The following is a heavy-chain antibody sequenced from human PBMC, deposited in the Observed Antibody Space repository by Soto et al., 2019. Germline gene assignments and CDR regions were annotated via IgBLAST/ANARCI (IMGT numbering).Heavy chain of an antibody. D-gene: IGHD3-22*01. CDR3: ARDRRFNYYDSSGYYLT. CDR2: ISAYNGNT. CDR1: GYTFTSYG. J-gene: IGHJ5*02. V-gene: IGHV1-18*04. Sequence: GASVKVSCKASGYTFTSYGISWVRQAPGQGLEWMGWISAYNGNTNYAQKLQGRVTMTTDTSTSTAYMELRSLRSDATAVYYCARDRRFNYYDSSGYYLTWGQGSLVTVSS.